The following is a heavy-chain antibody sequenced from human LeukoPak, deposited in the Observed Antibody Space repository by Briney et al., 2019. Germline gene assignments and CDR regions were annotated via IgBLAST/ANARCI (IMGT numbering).Heavy chain of an antibody. CDR2: IIGNGGST. CDR3: AKAPTLYNWIDGFDY. Sequence: SGGSLRLSCAASGFTFSSYAMSWVRQAPGKGLEWVSAIIGNGGSTYYADSVKGRFTISRDNSKNTLYLQMNSLRAEDTAVYYCAKAPTLYNWIDGFDYWGQGTLVTVSS. V-gene: IGHV3-23*01. J-gene: IGHJ4*02. CDR1: GFTFSSYA. D-gene: IGHD1-1*01.